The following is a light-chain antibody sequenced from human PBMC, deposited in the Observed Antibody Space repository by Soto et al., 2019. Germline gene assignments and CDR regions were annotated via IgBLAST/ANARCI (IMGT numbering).Light chain of an antibody. Sequence: QSALTQPPSASGSPGQSVTISCTGTSSDVGGYNYVSWYQQHPGKAPKLMIYEVSKRPSGVPDRFSGSKSGNTASLTVSGLQAEDEADYYCRSYAGSEQGVVFGGGTKLTVL. CDR2: EVS. J-gene: IGLJ2*01. V-gene: IGLV2-8*01. CDR1: SSDVGGYNY. CDR3: RSYAGSEQGVV.